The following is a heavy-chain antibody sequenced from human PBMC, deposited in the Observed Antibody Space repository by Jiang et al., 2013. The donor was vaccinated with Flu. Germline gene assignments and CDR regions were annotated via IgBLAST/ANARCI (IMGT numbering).Heavy chain of an antibody. CDR1: GYSFSGYY. CDR2: INPKSGAT. Sequence: EVKKPGASVKVSCKASGYSFSGYYVHWVRQAPGQGLEWLGWINPKSGATNSAQQLQGRVTLTRDTSVSTLYMELTGLRGDDTSVYYCVGDPSAGDGDFWGQGTLVTVSS. J-gene: IGHJ4*02. D-gene: IGHD6-13*01. V-gene: IGHV1-2*02. CDR3: VGDPSAGDGDF.